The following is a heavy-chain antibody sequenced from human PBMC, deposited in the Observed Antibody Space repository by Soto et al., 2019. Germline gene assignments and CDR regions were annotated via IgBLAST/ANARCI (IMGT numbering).Heavy chain of an antibody. D-gene: IGHD3-16*02. Sequence: QVQLVQSGAEVKKPGSSVKVSCKASGGTFSSYAISWVRQAPGQGLEWMGGIIPIFGTANYAQKFQGRATITADESTSTAYMELSSLRSEDTAVYYCARDYDYVWGSYRSVRGGNDAFDIWGQGTMVTVSS. CDR2: IIPIFGTA. J-gene: IGHJ3*02. V-gene: IGHV1-69*01. CDR3: ARDYDYVWGSYRSVRGGNDAFDI. CDR1: GGTFSSYA.